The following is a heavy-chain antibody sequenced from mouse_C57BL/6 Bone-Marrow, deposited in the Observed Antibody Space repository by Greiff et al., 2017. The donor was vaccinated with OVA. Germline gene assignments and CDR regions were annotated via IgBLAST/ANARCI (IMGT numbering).Heavy chain of an antibody. D-gene: IGHD1-1*01. CDR2: ISNGGGST. J-gene: IGHJ1*03. CDR1: GFTFSDYY. CDR3: ARQRYYYGSSYDWYFDV. Sequence: EVKLVESGGGLVQPGGSLKLSCAASGFTFSDYYMYWVRQTPEKRLEWVAYISNGGGSTYYPDTVKGRFTISRDNAKNTLYLQMSRLKSEDTAMYYCARQRYYYGSSYDWYFDVWGTGTTVTVSS. V-gene: IGHV5-12*01.